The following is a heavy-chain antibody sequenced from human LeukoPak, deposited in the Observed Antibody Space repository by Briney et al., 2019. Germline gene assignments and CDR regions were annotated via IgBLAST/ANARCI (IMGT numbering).Heavy chain of an antibody. D-gene: IGHD3-10*01. CDR3: ARSPRRLGEYMDV. Sequence: ASVKVSCKASGYTFTGYYMHWVRQAPGQGLEWMGWISAYNGNTNYAQKLQGRVTMTTDTSTSTAYMELRSLRSDDTAVYYCARSPRRLGEYMDVWGKGTTVTISS. V-gene: IGHV1-18*04. CDR1: GYTFTGYY. J-gene: IGHJ6*03. CDR2: ISAYNGNT.